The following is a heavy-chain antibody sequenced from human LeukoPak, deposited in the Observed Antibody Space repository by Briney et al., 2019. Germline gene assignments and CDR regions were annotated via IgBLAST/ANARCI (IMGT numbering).Heavy chain of an antibody. CDR2: IYYSGST. Sequence: SETLSLTCTVSGGSITSSSYYWGWIRQPPGKGLEWIGSIYYSGSTYYNPSLKSRVTISVDTSKNQFSLKLSSVTAADTAVYYCARGHERIKTFGEVIKSRTRWFDPWGQGTLVTVSS. J-gene: IGHJ5*02. V-gene: IGHV4-39*07. CDR1: GGSITSSSYY. D-gene: IGHD3-3*01. CDR3: ARGHERIKTFGEVIKSRTRWFDP.